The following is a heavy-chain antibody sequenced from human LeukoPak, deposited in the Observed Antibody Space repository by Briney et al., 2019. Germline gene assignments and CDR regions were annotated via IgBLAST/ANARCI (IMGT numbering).Heavy chain of an antibody. J-gene: IGHJ4*02. Sequence: SETLSLTCTVSGGSISSSSYYWGWIRQPPGKGLEWIGSIYYSGSTYYNPSLKSRVTISVDTSKNQFSLKLSSVTAADTAVYYCARGLGSPTPNQYFDYWGQGTLVTVSS. CDR3: ARGLGSPTPNQYFDY. CDR2: IYYSGST. CDR1: GGSISSSSYY. V-gene: IGHV4-39*07. D-gene: IGHD1-26*01.